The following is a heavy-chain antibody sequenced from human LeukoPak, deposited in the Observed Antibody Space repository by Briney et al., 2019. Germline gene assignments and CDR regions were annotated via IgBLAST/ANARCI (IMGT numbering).Heavy chain of an antibody. D-gene: IGHD2-15*01. Sequence: ASVKVSCKASGYTFTSYAMNWVRQAPGQGVEGMGWINNNNGKPTYAQGFTGRVVFSLDTSVSTAYLQISSLRAEDTAVYYCARDRYCSGGSCYSGYWGQGTLVTVSS. CDR1: GYTFTSYA. CDR2: INNNNGKP. V-gene: IGHV7-4-1*02. J-gene: IGHJ4*02. CDR3: ARDRYCSGGSCYSGY.